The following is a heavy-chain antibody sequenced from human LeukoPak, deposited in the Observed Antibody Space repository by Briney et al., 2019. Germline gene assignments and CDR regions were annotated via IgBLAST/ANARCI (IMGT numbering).Heavy chain of an antibody. CDR1: GYTFTGHY. Sequence: SSVRVSCRASGYTFTGHYIHWVRQAPGQGREWMGWINPNNGGTSYAQKFQGRVSFTRDTSISTAYMEVSRLTSDDTALYYCARDRVPFYSSNFTPYYHQYGLDVWGHGTTVNVSS. CDR3: ARDRVPFYSSNFTPYYHQYGLDV. CDR2: INPNNGGT. J-gene: IGHJ6*02. D-gene: IGHD6-13*01. V-gene: IGHV1-2*02.